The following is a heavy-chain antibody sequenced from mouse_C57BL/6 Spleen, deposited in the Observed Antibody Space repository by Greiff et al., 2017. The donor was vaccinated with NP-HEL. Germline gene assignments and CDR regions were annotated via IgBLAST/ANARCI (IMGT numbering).Heavy chain of an antibody. Sequence: VQLQQSDAELVKPGASVKISCKVSGYTFTDHTIHWMKQRPEQGLAWIGYIYPRDGSTKYNEKFKGKATLTADKSSSTAYLPLNILTSYASAVSFCARSEDDSAMDYWGQGTSVTVSS. J-gene: IGHJ4*01. V-gene: IGHV1-78*01. D-gene: IGHD2-13*01. CDR3: ARSEDDSAMDY. CDR1: GYTFTDHT. CDR2: IYPRDGST.